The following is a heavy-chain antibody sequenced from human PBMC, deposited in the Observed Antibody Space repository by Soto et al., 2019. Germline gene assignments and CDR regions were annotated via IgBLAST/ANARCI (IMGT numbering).Heavy chain of an antibody. CDR3: ASPPTNLDYDDDTWFDP. J-gene: IGHJ5*02. Sequence: GGSLRLSCSASGFTFSNYGMHWVRQAPGKGLEWVAVIWYDGSNKYYADSVKGRFTISRDNSKNTLYLQMNSLRAGDTAVYYCASPPTNLDYDDDTWFDPWGQGTLVTVSS. D-gene: IGHD4-17*01. CDR1: GFTFSNYG. V-gene: IGHV3-33*01. CDR2: IWYDGSNK.